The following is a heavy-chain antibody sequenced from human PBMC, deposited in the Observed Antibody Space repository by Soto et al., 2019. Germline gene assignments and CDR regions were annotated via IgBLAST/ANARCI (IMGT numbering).Heavy chain of an antibody. D-gene: IGHD6-13*01. V-gene: IGHV3-30*18. CDR2: IASDGRDK. Sequence: GGSLRLSCEASGFTFSNYGMHWVRQAPGKGLEWVAVIASDGRDKKFADSVKGRFTISRDNSRDTLYLQMNSLRPEDTALYYCAKDRAVRAASYYFDYWGQGTLVTVSS. CDR3: AKDRAVRAASYYFDY. CDR1: GFTFSNYG. J-gene: IGHJ4*02.